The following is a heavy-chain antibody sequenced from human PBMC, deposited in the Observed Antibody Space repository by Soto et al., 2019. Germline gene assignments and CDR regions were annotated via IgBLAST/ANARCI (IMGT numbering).Heavy chain of an antibody. D-gene: IGHD3-9*01. CDR3: ARDLAGYYGDYYGMDI. V-gene: IGHV1-69*01. CDR2: IIPIFGTA. CDR1: GGTFSSYA. Sequence: QVQLVQSGAEVKKPGSSVKVSCKASGGTFSSYAISWVRQAPGQGLEWMGGIIPIFGTANYAQKFQGRVTITADESTSTAYMELSSLRSEDTAVYYCARDLAGYYGDYYGMDIWGQGTTVTVSS. J-gene: IGHJ6*02.